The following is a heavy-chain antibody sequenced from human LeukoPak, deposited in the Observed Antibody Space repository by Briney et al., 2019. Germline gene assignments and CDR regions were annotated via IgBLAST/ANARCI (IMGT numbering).Heavy chain of an antibody. CDR1: GFTFSTYG. CDR3: ARGPYSSGSSADY. CDR2: ISFDGSDK. V-gene: IGHV3-30*03. J-gene: IGHJ4*02. Sequence: GRSLRLSCAASGFTFSTYGMHWVRQAPGKGLEWVAVISFDGSDKYYVGSVKGRFTISRDNSKNTLHLQMNSLRAEDTALYYCARGPYSSGSSADYWGQGTLVTVSS. D-gene: IGHD6-19*01.